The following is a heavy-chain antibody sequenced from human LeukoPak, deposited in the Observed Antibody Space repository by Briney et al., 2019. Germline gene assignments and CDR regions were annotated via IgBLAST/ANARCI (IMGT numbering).Heavy chain of an antibody. CDR2: INPNSGGT. CDR1: GYTFTGYY. D-gene: IGHD5-24*01. Sequence: RASVKVSCKTSGYTFTGYYMHWVRQAPGQGLEWMGWINPNSGGTNYAQKFQGRVTMTRDTSISTAYMELSRLRSDDTAVYYCAASKMATIPFFDYWGQGTLVTVSS. J-gene: IGHJ4*02. CDR3: AASKMATIPFFDY. V-gene: IGHV1-2*02.